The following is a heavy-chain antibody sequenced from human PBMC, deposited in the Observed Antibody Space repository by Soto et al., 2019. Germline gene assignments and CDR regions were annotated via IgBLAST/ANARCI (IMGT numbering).Heavy chain of an antibody. Sequence: EVQVLVSGGGLVQPGRSLRLTCAGSGFTFRNYTMIWVRQAPGKGLEWISAISGNGINTQFSDSVRGRFSISRDNSRKTVDLQLNRLRAEDTAVYFCAKGVRSGSLVSRMDVWGQGTTVTVSS. CDR1: GFTFRNYT. V-gene: IGHV3-23*01. CDR2: ISGNGINT. D-gene: IGHD3-10*01. J-gene: IGHJ6*02. CDR3: AKGVRSGSLVSRMDV.